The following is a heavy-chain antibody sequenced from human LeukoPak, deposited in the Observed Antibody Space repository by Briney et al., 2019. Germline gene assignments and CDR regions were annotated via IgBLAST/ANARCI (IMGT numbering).Heavy chain of an antibody. Sequence: SETLSLTCTVSGASFSSGDQYWNWIRHRPGEGLEWIGSIHPSGALYNNPSLESRVTISIDTSKNQFSLNLNSVTAADTAVYFCSRGLDSRKLGYGGQGTLITVSS. V-gene: IGHV4-31*03. CDR1: GASFSSGDQY. J-gene: IGHJ4*02. CDR2: IHPSGAL. D-gene: IGHD3-22*01. CDR3: SRGLDSRKLGY.